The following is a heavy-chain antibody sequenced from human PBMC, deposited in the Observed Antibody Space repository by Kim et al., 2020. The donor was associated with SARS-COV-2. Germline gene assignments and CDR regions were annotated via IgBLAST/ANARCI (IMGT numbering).Heavy chain of an antibody. CDR3: ARGELLRHYYDSSGYSLDY. Sequence: SVKVSCKASGGTFSSYAISWVRQAPGQGLEWMGGIIPMFGTANYAQKFQGRVTITADESTSTAYMELSSLRSEDTAVYYCARGELLRHYYDSSGYSLDYWGQGTLVTVSS. CDR2: IIPMFGTA. V-gene: IGHV1-69*13. CDR1: GGTFSSYA. J-gene: IGHJ4*02. D-gene: IGHD3-22*01.